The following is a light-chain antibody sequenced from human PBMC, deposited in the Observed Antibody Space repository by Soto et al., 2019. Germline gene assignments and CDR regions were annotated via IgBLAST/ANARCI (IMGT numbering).Light chain of an antibody. CDR3: MQALQTPPA. CDR1: QSLLYINGYNY. CDR2: MAS. V-gene: IGKV2-28*01. J-gene: IGKJ1*01. Sequence: DIVMTQSPVYLSVTPGEPASISCISSQSLLYINGYNYLDWYLQKPGQSPQLLICMASDRASGVPDRFSGSGSGTNFTLKISRVQAEDVRIYYCMQALQTPPAFGQGTKVEI.